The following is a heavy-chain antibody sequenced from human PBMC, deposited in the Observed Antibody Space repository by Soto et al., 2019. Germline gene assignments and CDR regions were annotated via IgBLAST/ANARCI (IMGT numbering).Heavy chain of an antibody. J-gene: IGHJ6*02. CDR1: GFTFSSHE. V-gene: IGHV3-48*03. D-gene: IGHD3-3*01. Sequence: PGGSLRLSCVVSGFTFSSHEMNWVRQAPGKGPEWVSKISRNGGTTSYADSAKGRFTISRDNARDSLYLHMNSLRAEDTAVYYCARDRSLIFAVPPYGMDVWGQGTTVTVSS. CDR3: ARDRSLIFAVPPYGMDV. CDR2: ISRNGGTT.